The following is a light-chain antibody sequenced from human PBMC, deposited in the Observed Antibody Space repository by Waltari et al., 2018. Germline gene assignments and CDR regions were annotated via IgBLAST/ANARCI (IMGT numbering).Light chain of an antibody. CDR1: QMVSAN. J-gene: IGKJ4*01. CDR3: QQYHNCPPWEDT. Sequence: EIVMTQSPATLSVSPGERATLSCRASQMVSANLAWYQQKPGQAPRLLIYGVPTRANGIPARFSGSGSGTEFTLTISSLQSEDFAIYYCQQYHNCPPWEDTFGGGTKVEIK. V-gene: IGKV3-15*01. CDR2: GVP.